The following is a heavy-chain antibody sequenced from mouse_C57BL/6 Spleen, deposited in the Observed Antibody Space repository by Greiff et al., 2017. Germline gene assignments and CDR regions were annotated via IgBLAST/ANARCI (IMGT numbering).Heavy chain of an antibody. CDR2: INPYNGVT. D-gene: IGHD1-1*02. Sequence: VQLKQSGPVLVKPGASVKMSCKASGYTFTDYYMNWVKQSPGKSLEWIGVINPYNGVTSYNQKFKGKATLTVDKSSSTAYMELNSLTSEDSAVYYCDSYGPYYFGYWGQGTTLTVAS. CDR1: GYTFTDYY. CDR3: DSYGPYYFGY. J-gene: IGHJ2*01. V-gene: IGHV1-19*01.